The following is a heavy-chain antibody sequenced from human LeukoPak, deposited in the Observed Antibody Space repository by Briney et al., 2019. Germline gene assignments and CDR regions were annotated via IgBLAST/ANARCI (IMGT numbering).Heavy chain of an antibody. CDR1: VFTFSSYG. CDR2: IWYDGSNK. CDR3: AREGPMITFGGVIVIPPVYFDY. J-gene: IGHJ4*02. D-gene: IGHD3-16*02. V-gene: IGHV3-33*01. Sequence: GGSLRLSCAASVFTFSSYGMHWVRQAPGEGLEWVAVIWYDGSNKYYADSVKGRFTISRDNSKNTLYLQMNSLRAEDTAVYYCAREGPMITFGGVIVIPPVYFDYWGQGTLVTVSS.